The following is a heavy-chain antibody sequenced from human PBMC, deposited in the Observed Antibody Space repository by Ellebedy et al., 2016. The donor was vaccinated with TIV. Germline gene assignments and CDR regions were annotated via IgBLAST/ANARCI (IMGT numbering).Heavy chain of an antibody. J-gene: IGHJ3*02. V-gene: IGHV3-48*01. D-gene: IGHD2-21*02. CDR2: ISSSSSTI. CDR3: LVVTAPEDAFDI. Sequence: PGGSLRLSCAASGFTFSSYSMNWVRQAPGKGLEWVSYISSSSSTIYYADSVKGRFTISRDNSKNTLYLQMNSLRAEDTAVYYCLVVTAPEDAFDIWGQGTMVTVSS. CDR1: GFTFSSYS.